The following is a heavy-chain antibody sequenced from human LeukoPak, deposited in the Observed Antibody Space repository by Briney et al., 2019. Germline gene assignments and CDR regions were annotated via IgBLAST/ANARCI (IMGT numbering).Heavy chain of an antibody. V-gene: IGHV5-51*01. D-gene: IGHD3-16*01. CDR3: ASYLGIRGFDY. CDR1: GYSFNSYW. CDR2: IYPGDSDT. J-gene: IGHJ4*02. Sequence: GGSLKISCKGSGYSFNSYWIGWVRQMPGKGLGWMGIIYPGDSDTRYSPSFQGQVTISADKSISTAYLQWSSLKASDTAMYYCASYLGIRGFDYWGQGTLVTVSS.